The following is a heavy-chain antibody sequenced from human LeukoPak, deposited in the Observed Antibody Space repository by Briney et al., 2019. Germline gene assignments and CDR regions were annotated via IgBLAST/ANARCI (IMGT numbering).Heavy chain of an antibody. J-gene: IGHJ5*02. Sequence: ASVKVSCKASGYTFTGYYMHWVRQAPGQGLEWMGWINPNSGGTNYAQKFQGRVTMTRDTSISTAYMELRSLRSDDTAVYYCARDQYGSRPGPWGQGTLVTVSS. D-gene: IGHD3-10*01. CDR3: ARDQYGSRPGP. CDR1: GYTFTGYY. V-gene: IGHV1-2*02. CDR2: INPNSGGT.